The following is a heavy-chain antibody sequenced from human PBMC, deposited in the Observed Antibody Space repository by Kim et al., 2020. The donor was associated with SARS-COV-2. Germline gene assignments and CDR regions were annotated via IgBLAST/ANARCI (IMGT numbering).Heavy chain of an antibody. J-gene: IGHJ4*02. D-gene: IGHD3-16*01. CDR2: VNESGTT. CDR1: GESARGYY. Sequence: SETLSLTCAVYGESARGYYWSWIRQYPGRGLEWIAEVNESGTTNYNQSLKSRVTILLDTTRNHVSLKLSSVTAADTAVYYCARGRGAIMTLNFDFWGQGTPVNVSA. CDR3: ARGRGAIMTLNFDF. V-gene: IGHV4-34*01.